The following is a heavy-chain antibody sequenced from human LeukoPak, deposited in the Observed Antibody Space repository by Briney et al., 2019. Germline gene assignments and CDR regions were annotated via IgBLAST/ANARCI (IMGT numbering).Heavy chain of an antibody. Sequence: ASMKVSCKASGYTFTGYYIHWLRQAPGQGLEWMGFINPNSGGTNYAQKFQGRVTMTRDTSISTAYMELRSLRSDDTAVYYCARGLGGSGSYFLTFDYWGQGTLVTVSS. D-gene: IGHD1-26*01. J-gene: IGHJ4*02. CDR3: ARGLGGSGSYFLTFDY. CDR2: INPNSGGT. CDR1: GYTFTGYY. V-gene: IGHV1-2*02.